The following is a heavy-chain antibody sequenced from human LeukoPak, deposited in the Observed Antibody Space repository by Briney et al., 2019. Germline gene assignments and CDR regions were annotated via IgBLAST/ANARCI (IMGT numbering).Heavy chain of an antibody. CDR1: GGSISSGGYY. D-gene: IGHD1-26*01. J-gene: IGHJ2*01. Sequence: SETLSLTCTVSGGSISSGGYYWSWIRQHPGKGLEWIGYIYYSGSTYYNPSLKSRVTISIDRSKDQFYLKLSSVTAADMAVYYCARGDWYFDLWGRGTLVAVSS. CDR3: ARGDWYFDL. V-gene: IGHV4-31*03. CDR2: IYYSGST.